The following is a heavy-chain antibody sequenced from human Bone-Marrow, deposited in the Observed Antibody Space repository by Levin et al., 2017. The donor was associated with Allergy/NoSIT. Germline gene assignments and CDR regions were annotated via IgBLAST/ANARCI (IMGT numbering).Heavy chain of an antibody. V-gene: IGHV3-9*01. Sequence: GGSLRLSCAGSGFRFEDFAMHWVRQAPGKGLEWVAGVSWNSGSIGYSDSVKGRFTISRDNAKSSLHLQMNSLRAEDTALYYCAKDSNRGCAGVNCYSYYYYFYYMDVWGKGTTVTVSS. D-gene: IGHD2-15*01. CDR1: GFRFEDFA. J-gene: IGHJ6*03. CDR3: AKDSNRGCAGVNCYSYYYYFYYMDV. CDR2: VSWNSGSI.